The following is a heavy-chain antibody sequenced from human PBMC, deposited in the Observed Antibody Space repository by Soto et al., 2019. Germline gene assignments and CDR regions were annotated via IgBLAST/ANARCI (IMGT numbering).Heavy chain of an antibody. Sequence: SVKVSCKASGGTFSSYAISWVRQAPGQGLEWMGGIIPIFGTANYAQKFQGRVTITADKSTSTAYMELSSLRSEDTAVYYCARDPRPYYYDSSRLYNWFDPWGQGTLVTVSS. V-gene: IGHV1-69*06. CDR2: IIPIFGTA. J-gene: IGHJ5*02. CDR1: GGTFSSYA. D-gene: IGHD3-22*01. CDR3: ARDPRPYYYDSSRLYNWFDP.